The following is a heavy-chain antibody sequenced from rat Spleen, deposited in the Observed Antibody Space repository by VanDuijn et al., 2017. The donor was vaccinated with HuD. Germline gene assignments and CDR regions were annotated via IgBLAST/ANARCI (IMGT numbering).Heavy chain of an antibody. Sequence: EVQLVESGGGLVQPGGSLKLSCAVSGFTFSDYGMAWVRQPPTMGLDCVASIIPSGVSTYYRDSVKGRFTVSRGTAKSTLFLQMDSLRSEDTATYYCTRHGRTPCDYWGQGVMVTVSS. D-gene: IGHD1-11*01. V-gene: IGHV5S13*01. J-gene: IGHJ2*01. CDR1: GFTFSDYG. CDR3: TRHGRTPCDY. CDR2: IIPSGVST.